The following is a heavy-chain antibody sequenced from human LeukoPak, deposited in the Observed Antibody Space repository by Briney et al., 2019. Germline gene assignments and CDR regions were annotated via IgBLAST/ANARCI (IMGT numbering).Heavy chain of an antibody. Sequence: GGTLRLSCAASGFTFSSYAMSWVRQAPGKGLEWVSAISGSGGSTYYADSVKGRFTISRDNSKNTLYLQMSSLRAEDTAVYYCAKGSYYYDSSGYYYGRAFDIWGQGTMVTVSS. CDR3: AKGSYYYDSSGYYYGRAFDI. J-gene: IGHJ3*02. D-gene: IGHD3-22*01. V-gene: IGHV3-23*01. CDR1: GFTFSSYA. CDR2: ISGSGGST.